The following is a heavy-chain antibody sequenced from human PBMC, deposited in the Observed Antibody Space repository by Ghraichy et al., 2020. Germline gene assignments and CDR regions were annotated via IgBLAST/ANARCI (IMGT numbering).Heavy chain of an antibody. CDR1: GFTFRNFG. CDR2: IWYDGSNK. D-gene: IGHD1-1*01. Sequence: GGSLRLSCAASGFTFRNFGMHWVRQAPGKGLEWVAVIWYDGSNKYYADSVNGRFTISRDNSQNTLFLQMNSLRAEDTALYYCARWGNEKVTDYWGQGTLVTVSS. J-gene: IGHJ4*02. CDR3: ARWGNEKVTDY. V-gene: IGHV3-33*01.